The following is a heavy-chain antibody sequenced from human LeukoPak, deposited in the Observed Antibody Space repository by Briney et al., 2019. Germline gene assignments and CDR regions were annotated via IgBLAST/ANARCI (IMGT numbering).Heavy chain of an antibody. J-gene: IGHJ4*02. D-gene: IGHD2-21*02. CDR2: IKQDGSET. Sequence: GGSLRLSCAASGFTFSNSWMSWVRQVPGKGLEWVANIKQDGSETYHVDSVEGRFTISRDNAKNSLYLQMDSLRAEDTAVYYCARDMCGGDCYPDFWGRGTLVTVSS. CDR3: ARDMCGGDCYPDF. CDR1: GFTFSNSW. V-gene: IGHV3-7*01.